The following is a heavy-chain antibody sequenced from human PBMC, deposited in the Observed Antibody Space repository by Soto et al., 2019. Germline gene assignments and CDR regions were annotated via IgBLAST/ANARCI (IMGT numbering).Heavy chain of an antibody. Sequence: QVQLVQSGAEVKKPGASVKVSCKASGYPFSSYDINWVRQATGQGLEWMGWMNTKSGNTGYAQKFEGRVTMTRTTSINTAYLELTSLRSEDTAVSYCAREIGDAYCSGGSCSDGFDIWGQGTMVTVSS. J-gene: IGHJ3*02. CDR2: MNTKSGNT. CDR1: GYPFSSYD. V-gene: IGHV1-8*01. D-gene: IGHD2-15*01. CDR3: AREIGDAYCSGGSCSDGFDI.